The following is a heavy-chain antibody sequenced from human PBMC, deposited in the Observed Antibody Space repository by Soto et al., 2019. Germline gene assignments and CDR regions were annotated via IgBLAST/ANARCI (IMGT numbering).Heavy chain of an antibody. Sequence: PSQTLSLTCAISGDSVSSNSAAWNWIRQSPSRGLEWLGRTYYRSKWYNDYAVSVKSRITINPDTSKNQFSLQLNSVTPEDTAVYYCARARGSSWPRLYYGMDVWGQGTTVTVSS. D-gene: IGHD6-13*01. J-gene: IGHJ6*02. CDR1: GDSVSSNSAA. CDR3: ARARGSSWPRLYYGMDV. V-gene: IGHV6-1*01. CDR2: TYYRSKWYN.